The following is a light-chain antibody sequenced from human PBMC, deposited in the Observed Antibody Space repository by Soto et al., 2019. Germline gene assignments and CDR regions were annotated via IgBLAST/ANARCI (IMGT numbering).Light chain of an antibody. CDR3: HQVNSYPYT. V-gene: IGKV1-9*01. CDR1: QGISSY. J-gene: IGKJ2*01. CDR2: AAS. Sequence: DIQLTQSPSFLSASVGDRVTITCRASQGISSYLGWYQQKPGKAPNLLIFAASTLQDGVPSRFSGSGSGTEFALTISDLQPEDCATDYCHQVNSYPYTFGQVTTLEI.